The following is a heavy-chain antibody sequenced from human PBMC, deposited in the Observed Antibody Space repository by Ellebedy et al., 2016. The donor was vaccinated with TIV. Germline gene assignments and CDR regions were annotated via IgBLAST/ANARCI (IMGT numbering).Heavy chain of an antibody. CDR3: ARSTTYYDILTGTGQYYYYGMDV. Sequence: AASVKISCKASGATFSSYAISWVRQAPGQGLEWMGGIIPIFGTANYAQKFQGRVTITADESTSTAYIELSSLRSEDTAVYYCARSTTYYDILTGTGQYYYYGMDVWGQGTTVTVSS. D-gene: IGHD3-9*01. V-gene: IGHV1-69*13. J-gene: IGHJ6*02. CDR1: GATFSSYA. CDR2: IIPIFGTA.